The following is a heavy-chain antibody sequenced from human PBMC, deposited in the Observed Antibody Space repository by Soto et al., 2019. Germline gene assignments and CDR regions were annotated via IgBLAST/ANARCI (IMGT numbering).Heavy chain of an antibody. D-gene: IGHD2-2*01. CDR3: AKVGVDCSAPSCSGDS. CDR2: ISGRGEHT. Sequence: EVQLLESGGGLVQPGGSLRLSCAASGFTFSSYAMSWVRQAPGKGLEWVSAISGRGEHTYFADSVKGRFTMSRDNSKNMLYLQVNSMRAVDKDVYYCAKVGVDCSAPSCSGDSWGQGTLVIVS. CDR1: GFTFSSYA. J-gene: IGHJ4*02. V-gene: IGHV3-23*01.